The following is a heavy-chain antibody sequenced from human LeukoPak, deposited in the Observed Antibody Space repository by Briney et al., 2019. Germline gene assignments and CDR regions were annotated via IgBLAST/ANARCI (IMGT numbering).Heavy chain of an antibody. CDR3: ARGRVSWGQSSSCDY. J-gene: IGHJ4*02. V-gene: IGHV3-23*01. Sequence: TGGSLRLSCAASGFTFSSYAMSWVRQAPGKGLEWVSAISGSGGSTYYADSVKGRFTISRDNSKNTMYLQLNSLRGEDTAVYYCARGRVSWGQSSSCDYWGQGTLVTVSS. CDR1: GFTFSSYA. D-gene: IGHD6-13*01. CDR2: ISGSGGST.